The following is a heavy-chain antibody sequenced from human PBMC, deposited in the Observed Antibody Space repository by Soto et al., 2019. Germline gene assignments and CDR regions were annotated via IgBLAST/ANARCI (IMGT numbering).Heavy chain of an antibody. J-gene: IGHJ4*02. CDR2: IHYSGRT. V-gene: IGHV4-59*12. D-gene: IGHD1-26*01. CDR1: NGSISGFY. Sequence: SETLSLTCSVSNGSISGFYWTWIRQPPGKILEWIGYIHYSGRTDYNPSLTSRATMSVDTSKNQFSLNLKSITAADTAVYYCVRVGVGIGIHFDSWGRGTLVTVYS. CDR3: VRVGVGIGIHFDS.